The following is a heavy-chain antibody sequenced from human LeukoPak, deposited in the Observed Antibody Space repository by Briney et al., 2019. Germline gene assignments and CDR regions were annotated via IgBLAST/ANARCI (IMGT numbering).Heavy chain of an antibody. D-gene: IGHD3-10*01. CDR2: IRYDRSTK. CDR3: AKDQPDYGSGNYEDS. CDR1: GFTFISYG. Sequence: PGGSLRLSCVASGFTFISYGMHWVRQAPGKGLEWVAFIRYDRSTKYADSVKGRFTISRDNSKNMLFLQLNSVTTEDTALYYCAKDQPDYGSGNYEDSWGRGMLVTVSS. V-gene: IGHV3-30*02. J-gene: IGHJ4*02.